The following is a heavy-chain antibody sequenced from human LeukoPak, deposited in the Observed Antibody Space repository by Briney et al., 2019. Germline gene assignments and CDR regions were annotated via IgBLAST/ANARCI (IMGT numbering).Heavy chain of an antibody. V-gene: IGHV4-59*08. CDR2: IYYSGNT. CDR3: ARHLSGSDIIIVPTAPFDY. D-gene: IGHD2-2*01. CDR1: GDSISTYF. J-gene: IGHJ4*02. Sequence: PSETLSLTRTVSGDSISTYFWSWIRQPPGKGLEWIGYIYYSGNTNYNPSLKSRVTISVDTSKNQFSLKLSSVTAADTAVYYCARHLSGSDIIIVPTAPFDYWGQGTLIAVSS.